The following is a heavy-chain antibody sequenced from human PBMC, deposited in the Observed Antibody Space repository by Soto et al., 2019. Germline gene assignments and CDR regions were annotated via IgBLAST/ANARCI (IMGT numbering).Heavy chain of an antibody. Sequence: PSETLSLTCAVSSGSISSSNWWSWVRQPPGKGLEWIGEIYHSGSTXXXPSXXXXXXXXXDXXKNQFSLKLSSVTAADTAVYYXXXXPLYCSSTSCSKGFDPWGQGTLVTVSS. V-gene: IGHV4-4*02. CDR1: SGSISSSNW. CDR3: XXXPLYCSSTSCSKGFDP. CDR2: IYHSGST. J-gene: IGHJ5*02. D-gene: IGHD2-2*01.